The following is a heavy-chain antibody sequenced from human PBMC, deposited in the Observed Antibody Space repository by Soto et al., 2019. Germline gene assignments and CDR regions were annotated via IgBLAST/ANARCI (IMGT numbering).Heavy chain of an antibody. V-gene: IGHV4-31*03. Sequence: QVQLQESGPGLVKPSQTLSLTCTVSGGPISSGGYYWSWIRQHPGKGLEWIGYIYYSGSTYYNPSLKSRVTMSVDTSKNQFSLKLSSVTAADTAVYYCARHDYGDSFYWYFDLWGRGTLVTVSS. CDR2: IYYSGST. CDR3: ARHDYGDSFYWYFDL. D-gene: IGHD4-17*01. CDR1: GGPISSGGYY. J-gene: IGHJ2*01.